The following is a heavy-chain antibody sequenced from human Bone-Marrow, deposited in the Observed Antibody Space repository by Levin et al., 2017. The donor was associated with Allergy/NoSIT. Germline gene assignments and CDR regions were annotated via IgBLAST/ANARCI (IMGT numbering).Heavy chain of an antibody. D-gene: IGHD6-13*01. J-gene: IGHJ1*01. CDR2: IIPKFGTT. Sequence: SVKVSCKASGGILGSSDMSWVRQAPGQGLEWMRGIIPKFGTTTYAQKFQGRVTITADESTRTAYMELSSLRSEDTAVYYCATAGNSSWEYFYHWGQGTLVTVSS. CDR1: GGILGSSD. V-gene: IGHV1-69*13. CDR3: ATAGNSSWEYFYH.